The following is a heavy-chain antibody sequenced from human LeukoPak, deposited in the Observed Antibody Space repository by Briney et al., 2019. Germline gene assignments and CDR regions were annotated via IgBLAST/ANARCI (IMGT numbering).Heavy chain of an antibody. V-gene: IGHV4-39*01. D-gene: IGHD3-9*01. CDR3: AGRGQYFEEIDN. CDR2: MGYPRPT. CDR1: VDSFTSRNSS. J-gene: IGHJ4*02. Sequence: AETLSLPCSVAVDSFTSRNSSWDWIRRPPGKGLEWIGRMGYPRPTYYPSTLESRPTLAGATSKNQFSLKVTSVSAADTAVYYCAGRGQYFEEIDNWGQGTLVAVPS.